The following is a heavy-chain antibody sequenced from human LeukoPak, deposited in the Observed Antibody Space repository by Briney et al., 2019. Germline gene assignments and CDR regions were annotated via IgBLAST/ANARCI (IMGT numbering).Heavy chain of an antibody. CDR1: GFIFSNYG. V-gene: IGHV3-23*01. J-gene: IGHJ3*02. CDR2: MSGSGGST. D-gene: IGHD4-17*01. Sequence: GGSLRLSCAASGFIFSNYGMSWVRQAPGKGLEWVSAMSGSGGSTYYADSVKGRFTISRDNAKNSLYLQMNSLRAQDTAVYYCARGLTVTEGSDAFDIWGQGTMVTVSS. CDR3: ARGLTVTEGSDAFDI.